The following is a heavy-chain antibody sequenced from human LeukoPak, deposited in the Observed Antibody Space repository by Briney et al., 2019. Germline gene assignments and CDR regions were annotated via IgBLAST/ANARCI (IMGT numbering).Heavy chain of an antibody. CDR2: IYYSGST. CDR1: GGSISSYY. D-gene: IGHD5-24*01. Sequence: PSETLSLTCTVSGGSISSYYWSWIRQPPGKGLEWIGYIYYSGSTNYNPSLKSRVTISVDTSKNQFSLKLSSVTAADTAVYYCTRGRRGLQLDYWGQGTLVTVSS. CDR3: TRGRRGLQLDY. V-gene: IGHV4-59*01. J-gene: IGHJ4*02.